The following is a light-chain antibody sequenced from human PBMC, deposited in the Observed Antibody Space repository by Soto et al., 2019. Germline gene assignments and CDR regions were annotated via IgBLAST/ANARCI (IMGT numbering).Light chain of an antibody. V-gene: IGLV3-21*04. Sequence: SYELTQPPSVSVAPGKTARITWGGNNIGSKSVHWYQRKPGQAPVLVIYYDSDRPSGIPERFSGSNSGNTATLTISRVEAGDEADYSCQVWDSSSAHVVFGGGTKLTVL. CDR2: YDS. J-gene: IGLJ2*01. CDR3: QVWDSSSAHVV. CDR1: NIGSKS.